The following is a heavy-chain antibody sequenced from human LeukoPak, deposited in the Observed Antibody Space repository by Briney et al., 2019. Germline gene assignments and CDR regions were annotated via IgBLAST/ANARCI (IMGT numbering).Heavy chain of an antibody. CDR2: FDPEDGET. V-gene: IGHV1-24*01. J-gene: IGHJ4*02. CDR1: GYTLTELS. D-gene: IGHD3-16*01. CDR3: AKVLWSNIRHYFDN. Sequence: GASVKVSCKASGYTLTELSMHWVRQAPGKGLEWMGGFDPEDGETIYAQKFQGRVTMTEDTSTDTAYMELSSLRSEDTATYYCAKVLWSNIRHYFDNWGQGILVTVSS.